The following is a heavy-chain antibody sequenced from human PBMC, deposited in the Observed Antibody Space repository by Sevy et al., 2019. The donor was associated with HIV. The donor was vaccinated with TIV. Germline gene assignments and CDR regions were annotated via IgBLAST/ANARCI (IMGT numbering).Heavy chain of an antibody. CDR2: ISYDGSLT. Sequence: GGSLRLSCEASGLTLSSYVMQWVRQAPGKGLEWVAVISYDGSLTYYTDAVKGRFTISIANSKNTPYLQQNSLRTDETAMYYCARDPVGTRYFDYWGRGALVTVSS. CDR3: ARDPVGTRYFDY. CDR1: GLTLSSYV. D-gene: IGHD5-12*01. V-gene: IGHV3-30*04. J-gene: IGHJ4*02.